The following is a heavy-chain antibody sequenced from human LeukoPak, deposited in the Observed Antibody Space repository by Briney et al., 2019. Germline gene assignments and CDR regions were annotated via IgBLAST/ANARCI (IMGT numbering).Heavy chain of an antibody. D-gene: IGHD2-15*01. J-gene: IGHJ4*02. CDR1: GYIFTRYG. CDR3: ARDFFHGHCSGLSCFLLDY. V-gene: IGHV1-18*04. CDR2: ISAHYGNT. Sequence: GASVTVSCKASGYIFTRYGISWVRQAPGQGLEWMGWISAHYGNTNYAQKFQDRVTMTTDTSTHTAYMELRSLRPNDTAVYYCARDFFHGHCSGLSCFLLDYWGQGSLVTVSS.